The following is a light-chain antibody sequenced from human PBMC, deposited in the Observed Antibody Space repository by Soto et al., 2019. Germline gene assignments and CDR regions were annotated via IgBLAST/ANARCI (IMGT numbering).Light chain of an antibody. V-gene: IGKV3-15*01. J-gene: IGKJ5*01. CDR3: QQYNNWPIT. CDR1: HIVSSN. Sequence: EIVLTQSPATLSLSPGERATLSCRASHIVSSNLAWYQQKPGQAPRLLIYGASTRATGIPARFSGSGSGTEFTLTITSLQSEDFAVYYCQQYNNWPITFGQGTRLEIK. CDR2: GAS.